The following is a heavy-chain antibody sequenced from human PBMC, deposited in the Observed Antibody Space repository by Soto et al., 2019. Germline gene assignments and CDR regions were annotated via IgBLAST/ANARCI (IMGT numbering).Heavy chain of an antibody. D-gene: IGHD3-3*01. CDR2: MNPNSGNT. V-gene: IGHV1-8*01. Sequence: ASAKISCKASGYTFTSYDINWVRQATGQGLEWMGWMNPNSGNTGYAQKFQGRVTMTRNTSISTAYMELSSLRSEDMAVYYCARASDDFWSGYYGMDVWGQGTTVTVSS. J-gene: IGHJ6*02. CDR1: GYTFTSYD. CDR3: ARASDDFWSGYYGMDV.